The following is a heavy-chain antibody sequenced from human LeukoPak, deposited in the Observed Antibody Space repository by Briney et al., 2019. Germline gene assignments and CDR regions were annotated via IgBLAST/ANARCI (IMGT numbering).Heavy chain of an antibody. D-gene: IGHD3-10*01. J-gene: IGHJ4*02. CDR2: ISGGDGST. CDR3: AKVPYRYYGSGSYQFDY. CDR1: GFTFSSYA. Sequence: GSLRLSCAASGFTFSSYAMSWVRQAPGKGLEWVSSISGGDGSTYYADSVKGRFTISRDNSKNTLYLQMNSLRAEDTAVYYCAKVPYRYYGSGSYQFDYWGQGTLVTVSS. V-gene: IGHV3-23*01.